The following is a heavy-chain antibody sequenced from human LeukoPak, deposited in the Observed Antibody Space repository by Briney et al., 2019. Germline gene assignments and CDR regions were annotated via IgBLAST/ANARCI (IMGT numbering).Heavy chain of an antibody. V-gene: IGHV4-4*02. CDR3: ARDVGARLPGY. D-gene: IGHD6-6*01. CDR2: IYHSGNS. J-gene: IGHJ4*02. CDR1: GGSISSNNW. Sequence: SGTLSLTCAVSGGSISSNNWWSWVRQPPGKGLEWIGEIYHSGNSNYNPSLKSRVTISVDKSKNQFSLKLSSVTAADTAVYYCARDVGARLPGYWGQGTLVTVSS.